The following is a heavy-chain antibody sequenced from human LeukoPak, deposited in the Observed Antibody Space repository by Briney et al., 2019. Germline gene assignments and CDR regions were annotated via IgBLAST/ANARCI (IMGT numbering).Heavy chain of an antibody. CDR3: ARESDRYCSSTRCPNWYDP. V-gene: IGHV4-39*07. Sequence: SETLSLTCTVSGDSISSRSYYWGWIRQPPGTGLEWIGSIYYSGSTYYNPSLKSRVTISVDTSKNQFSLRLSSVTAADTAVYYCARESDRYCSSTRCPNWYDPWGQGTLVTVSS. CDR2: IYYSGST. J-gene: IGHJ5*02. D-gene: IGHD2-2*01. CDR1: GDSISSRSYY.